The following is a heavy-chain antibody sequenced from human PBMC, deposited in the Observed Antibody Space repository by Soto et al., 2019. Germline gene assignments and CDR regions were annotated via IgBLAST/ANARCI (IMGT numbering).Heavy chain of an antibody. Sequence: QVQLVQSGAEVKKPGASVKVSCKASGYTFTGYYMHWVRQAPGQGLEWMGWINPNSGGTNYAQKFQGRVTMTRDTSISTAYMELSRLRSDDTAEYYCARAPPPYYDSSGYPFDYWGQGTLVTVSS. V-gene: IGHV1-2*02. J-gene: IGHJ4*02. CDR2: INPNSGGT. CDR1: GYTFTGYY. CDR3: ARAPPPYYDSSGYPFDY. D-gene: IGHD3-22*01.